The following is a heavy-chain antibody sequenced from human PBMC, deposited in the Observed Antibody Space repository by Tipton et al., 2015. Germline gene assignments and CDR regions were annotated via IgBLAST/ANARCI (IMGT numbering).Heavy chain of an antibody. V-gene: IGHV4-61*01. D-gene: IGHD5-24*01. Sequence: TLSLTCSVSGGSVTSGSYYWSWIRQPPGKGLEWIGYISYTDTTHYNPSLKSRVTISLDSSKNQFSLTLNSVTAADTAVYYCARDLEHGMDVWGQGTTVTASS. CDR3: ARDLEHGMDV. CDR2: ISYTDTT. J-gene: IGHJ6*02. CDR1: GGSVTSGSYY.